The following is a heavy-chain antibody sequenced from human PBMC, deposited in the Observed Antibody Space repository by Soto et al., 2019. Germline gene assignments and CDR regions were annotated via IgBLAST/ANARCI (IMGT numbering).Heavy chain of an antibody. CDR1: GFTFSNYA. V-gene: IGHV3-23*01. CDR3: ARIIYDFWSGYPRFDP. D-gene: IGHD3-3*01. CDR2: ISGSGFTT. Sequence: GGSLRLSCIGSGFTFSNYAMSWVRQAPGKGPEWVSVISGSGFTTDYADSVKTRLTISKDTSKNQVVLTMTNMDPVDTATYYCARIIYDFWSGYPRFDPWGQGTLVTVSS. J-gene: IGHJ5*02.